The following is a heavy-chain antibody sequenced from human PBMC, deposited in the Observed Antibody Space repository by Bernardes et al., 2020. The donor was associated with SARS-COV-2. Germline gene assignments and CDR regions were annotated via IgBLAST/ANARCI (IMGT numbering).Heavy chain of an antibody. CDR2: ISASGGTT. CDR3: ARQLAFCRPSGCSRIPNVFDS. D-gene: IGHD3-3*02. J-gene: IGHJ4*02. Sequence: GSLSLSCATSGFTFSNNGMGWVRQAPGKGLEWVSSISASGGTTYYADPVKGRFTLSRDNSNNTLYLQLSSLRAEDTAFYYCARQLAFCRPSGCSRIPNVFDSWGQGILVTVSS. V-gene: IGHV3-23*01. CDR1: GFTFSNNG.